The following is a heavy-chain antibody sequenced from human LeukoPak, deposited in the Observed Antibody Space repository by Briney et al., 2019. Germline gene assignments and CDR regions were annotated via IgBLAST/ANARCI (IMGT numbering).Heavy chain of an antibody. CDR1: GFTFSSYA. Sequence: GGSLRLSCAASGFTFSSYAMSWVRQAPGKRLEWVSGIGGSGGSTYYADSVKGRFTISRDNSKNTLYLQMNSLRAEDTAVYYCAKERSALPSYNSFDPWGQGTLVTVSS. CDR2: IGGSGGST. CDR3: AKERSALPSYNSFDP. J-gene: IGHJ5*02. D-gene: IGHD2-2*01. V-gene: IGHV3-23*01.